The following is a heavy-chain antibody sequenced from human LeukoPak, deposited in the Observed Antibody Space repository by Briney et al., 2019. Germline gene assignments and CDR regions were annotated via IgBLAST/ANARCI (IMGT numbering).Heavy chain of an antibody. J-gene: IGHJ4*02. Sequence: PGGSLRLSCAASGFTFSSYWMSWVRQAPGKGLEWVANIKQDGSEKYYVDSVKGRFTISRDNAKNSLYLQMNSLRAEDTAVYYCARDGGGYEEEDFDYWGQGTLVTVSS. CDR3: ARDGGGYEEEDFDY. CDR1: GFTFSSYW. D-gene: IGHD5-12*01. V-gene: IGHV3-7*01. CDR2: IKQDGSEK.